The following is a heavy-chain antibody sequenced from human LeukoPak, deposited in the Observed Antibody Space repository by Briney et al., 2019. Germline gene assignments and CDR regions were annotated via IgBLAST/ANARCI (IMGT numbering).Heavy chain of an antibody. J-gene: IGHJ4*02. V-gene: IGHV4-59*11. CDR2: IYYTGST. Sequence: SETLSLTCTVSGDSISSHFWSWVRQPPGKGLEWIGSIYYTGSTNYNPSLKSRITMSVDTSKNQFSLKLSSVTAADTVVYYCARSYNSGSYYPYYFDYWGQGTLVTVSS. CDR1: GDSISSHF. D-gene: IGHD3-10*01. CDR3: ARSYNSGSYYPYYFDY.